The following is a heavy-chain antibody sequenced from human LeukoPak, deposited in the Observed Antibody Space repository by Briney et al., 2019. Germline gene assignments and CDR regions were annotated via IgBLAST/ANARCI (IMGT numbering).Heavy chain of an antibody. D-gene: IGHD3-16*02. CDR3: ARNMRYDYVWGSYRFALDY. J-gene: IGHJ4*02. Sequence: GGSLRLSCAASGLSFNNAYMNWVRQAPGKGLEWVSYISSSSSTIYYADSVKGRFTISRDNAKNSLYLQMNSLRAEDTAVYYCARNMRYDYVWGSYRFALDYWGQGTLVTVSS. CDR1: GLSFNNAY. V-gene: IGHV3-48*01. CDR2: ISSSSSTI.